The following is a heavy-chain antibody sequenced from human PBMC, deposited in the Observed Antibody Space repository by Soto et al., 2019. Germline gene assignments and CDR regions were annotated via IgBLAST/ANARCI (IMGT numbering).Heavy chain of an antibody. D-gene: IGHD2-8*02. Sequence: GSLRLSCAASGLTFSGYSMNWFRQAPGKGLEWVSSISSSSSYIYYADSVKGRFTISRDNAKNSLYLQMNSLRAEDTAVYYCARRLLVSYYYGMDVWGQGTTVTVSS. V-gene: IGHV3-21*01. CDR2: ISSSSSYI. CDR1: GLTFSGYS. J-gene: IGHJ6*02. CDR3: ARRLLVSYYYGMDV.